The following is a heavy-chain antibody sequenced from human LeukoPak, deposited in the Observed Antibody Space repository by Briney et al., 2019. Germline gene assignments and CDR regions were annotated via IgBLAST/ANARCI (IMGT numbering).Heavy chain of an antibody. Sequence: SETLSLTCAVYGESFSGYYWSWIRQPPGKGLEWIGEVYYSGSTNYNPSPRSRVTISIDTSKSQFSLNLNSVAAADTAVYYCARGAWATRLDSWGQGTLVTVSS. CDR2: VYYSGST. CDR3: ARGAWATRLDS. V-gene: IGHV4-34*01. CDR1: GESFSGYY. D-gene: IGHD5-12*01. J-gene: IGHJ4*02.